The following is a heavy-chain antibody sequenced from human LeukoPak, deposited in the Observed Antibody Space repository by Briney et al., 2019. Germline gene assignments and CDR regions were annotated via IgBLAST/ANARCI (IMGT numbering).Heavy chain of an antibody. D-gene: IGHD3-3*01. CDR3: AREILGTTYYDFWSGARPFDI. CDR2: INPSNGNT. J-gene: IGHJ3*02. V-gene: IGHV1-46*01. CDR1: GYTFTSYY. Sequence: GASVKVSCKASGYTFTSYYMHWVRQAPGQGLEWMGIINPSNGNTGYTPKFQGRVTMTRDMSTSAGYMELRSLRSDDTAVYYCAREILGTTYYDFWSGARPFDIWGQGTMVTVSS.